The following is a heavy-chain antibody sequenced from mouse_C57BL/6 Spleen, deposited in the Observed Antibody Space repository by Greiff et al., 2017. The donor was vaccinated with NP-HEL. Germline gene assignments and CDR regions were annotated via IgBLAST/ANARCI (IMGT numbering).Heavy chain of an antibody. Sequence: QVQLQQSGPELVKPGASVKISCKASGYAFSSSWMNWVKQRPGTGLEWIGRIYPGDGDTNYNGQFKGKATLTADKSSSTAYMQLSSLTSEDSAVYFCARGEGGIYYYGSSYLNYWGQGTTLTVSS. V-gene: IGHV1-82*01. CDR2: IYPGDGDT. CDR3: ARGEGGIYYYGSSYLNY. J-gene: IGHJ2*01. D-gene: IGHD1-1*01. CDR1: GYAFSSSW.